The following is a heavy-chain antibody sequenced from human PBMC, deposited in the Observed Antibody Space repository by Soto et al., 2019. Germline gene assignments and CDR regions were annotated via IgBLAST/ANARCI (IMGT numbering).Heavy chain of an antibody. CDR2: IYYSGST. CDR1: GGSISSSSYY. J-gene: IGHJ4*02. CDR3: ARSSITPRLFMYPFDY. Sequence: SETLSLTCTVSGGSISSSSYYWGWIRQPPGKGLEWIGSIYYSGSTYYNPSLKSRVTISVDTSKNQFSLKLSSVTAADTAVYYCARSSITPRLFMYPFDYWGQGTLVTVSS. V-gene: IGHV4-39*01. D-gene: IGHD6-6*01.